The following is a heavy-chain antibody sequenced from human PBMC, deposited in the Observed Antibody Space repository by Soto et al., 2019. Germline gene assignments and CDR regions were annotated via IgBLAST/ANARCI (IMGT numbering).Heavy chain of an antibody. CDR1: GYPFTSYD. V-gene: IGHV1-8*01. CDR3: ARATSVPAADYYYYLDV. CDR2: MNPNRGNT. D-gene: IGHD2-2*01. Sequence: GASVKVSCKASGYPFTSYDINWVRQTTGQGLEWMGWMNPNRGNTGYAQKFQGRVTMTRNTSTGTAYMELSSLRSEDTAVYYCARATSVPAADYYYYLDVWGKGTTVTVSS. J-gene: IGHJ6*03.